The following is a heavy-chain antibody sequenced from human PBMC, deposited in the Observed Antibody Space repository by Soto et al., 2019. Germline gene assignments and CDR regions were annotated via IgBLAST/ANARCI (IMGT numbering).Heavy chain of an antibody. CDR3: VSDGDVCSGSDCFWHFKH. D-gene: IGHD5-12*01. J-gene: IGHJ1*01. V-gene: IGHV3-7*03. Sequence: EVQLVESGGDLVQPGGSLRLSCVASEFSISPYWMSWVRQAPGKGLEWVANIKEDGSAARYVDSARDRFLISRDNTKNSLYLQMTNLRAEDTAIYYCVSDGDVCSGSDCFWHFKHWGRGTRVTVSS. CDR2: IKEDGSAA. CDR1: EFSISPYW.